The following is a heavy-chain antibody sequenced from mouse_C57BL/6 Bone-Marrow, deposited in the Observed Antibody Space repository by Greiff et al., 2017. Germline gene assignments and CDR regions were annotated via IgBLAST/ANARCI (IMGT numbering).Heavy chain of an antibody. V-gene: IGHV5-9-1*02. Sequence: EVHLVESGEGLVKPGGSLKLSCAASGFTFSSYAMSWVRQTPEKRLEWVAYISSGGDYIYYADTVKGRFTISRDNARNTLYLQMSSLKSEDTAMYYCTSLYGNYANAMDYWGQGTSVTVSS. D-gene: IGHD2-1*01. J-gene: IGHJ4*01. CDR2: ISSGGDYI. CDR1: GFTFSSYA. CDR3: TSLYGNYANAMDY.